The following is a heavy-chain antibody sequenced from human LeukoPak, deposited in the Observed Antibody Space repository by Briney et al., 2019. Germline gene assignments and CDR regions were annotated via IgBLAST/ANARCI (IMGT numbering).Heavy chain of an antibody. CDR3: ARGGLLWFGELFGY. V-gene: IGHV3-7*03. CDR1: GFTFSSCA. Sequence: PGGSLRLSCAASGFTFSSCAMNWVRQAPGKGLEWVANIKQDGSEKYYVDSVKGRFTISRDNAKNSLYLQMNSLRAEDTAVYYCARGGLLWFGELFGYWGQGTLVTVSS. D-gene: IGHD3-10*01. CDR2: IKQDGSEK. J-gene: IGHJ4*02.